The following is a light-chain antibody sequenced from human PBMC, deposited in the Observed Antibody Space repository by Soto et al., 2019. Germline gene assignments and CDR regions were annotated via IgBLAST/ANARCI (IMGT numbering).Light chain of an antibody. CDR3: QQSYNTPIT. V-gene: IGKV1-39*01. CDR2: AAS. Sequence: DIQMTQSPSPLSASVGDRVTITCRASQSISSHLNWYQQKPGKAPNLLIYAASSLQSGVPSRFSGSGSWTDFTLTISSLQPEDFATYYCQQSYNTPITFGQGTRLEIK. J-gene: IGKJ5*01. CDR1: QSISSH.